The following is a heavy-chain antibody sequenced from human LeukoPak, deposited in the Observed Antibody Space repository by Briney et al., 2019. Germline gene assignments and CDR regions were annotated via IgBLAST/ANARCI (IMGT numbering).Heavy chain of an antibody. V-gene: IGHV4-59*01. CDR3: AGAPNDHYFDY. CDR1: GGSISSYY. Sequence: SETLSLTCTVSGGSISSYYWSWIRQPPGKGLERIGYILYSGSTYYNPSLRSRVTISVDTPKRQFSLKLSSVTAADTAVYYCAGAPNDHYFDYWGQGILVTVSS. CDR2: ILYSGST. J-gene: IGHJ4*02.